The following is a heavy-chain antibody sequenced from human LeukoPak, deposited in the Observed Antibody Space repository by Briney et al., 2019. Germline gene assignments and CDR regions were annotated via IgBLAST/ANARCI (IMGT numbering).Heavy chain of an antibody. CDR3: ALVDFWSGYYIAH. V-gene: IGHV4-39*07. J-gene: IGHJ4*02. D-gene: IGHD3-3*01. CDR1: GGSISSSSYY. Sequence: SETLSLTCTVSGGSISSSSYYWGWIRQPPGKGLEWIGSIYYSGSTYYNPSLKSRVTISVDTSKNQFSLKLSSVTAADTAVYYCALVDFWSGYYIAHWGQGTLVTVSS. CDR2: IYYSGST.